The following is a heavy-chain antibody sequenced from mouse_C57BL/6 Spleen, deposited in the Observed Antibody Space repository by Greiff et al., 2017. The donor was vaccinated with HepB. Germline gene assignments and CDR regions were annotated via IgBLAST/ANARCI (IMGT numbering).Heavy chain of an antibody. CDR3: ARDNTVMDY. Sequence: EVKLMESEGGLVQPGSSMKLSCTASGFTFSDYYMAWVRQVPEKGLEWVANINYDGSSTYYLDSLKSRFIISRDNAKNILYLQMSSLKSEDTATYYCARDNTVMDYWGQGTSVTVSS. D-gene: IGHD5-1-1*01. CDR2: INYDGSST. CDR1: GFTFSDYY. J-gene: IGHJ4*01. V-gene: IGHV5-16*01.